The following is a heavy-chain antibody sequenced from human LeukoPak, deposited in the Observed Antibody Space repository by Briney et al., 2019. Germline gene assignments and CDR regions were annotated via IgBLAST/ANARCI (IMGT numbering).Heavy chain of an antibody. CDR3: ARGIISNVHCDC. D-gene: IGHD3-10*01. J-gene: IGHJ4*02. CDR1: GFTFSSYA. Sequence: GGSLRLSCAASGFTFSSYAMSWVRQAPGKGLEWVPAISGSGGSTYYADSVKGRFTISRDNSKNTLYLQMNSLRAEDTAVYYCARGIISNVHCDCWGQGTLVTVSS. V-gene: IGHV3-23*01. CDR2: ISGSGGST.